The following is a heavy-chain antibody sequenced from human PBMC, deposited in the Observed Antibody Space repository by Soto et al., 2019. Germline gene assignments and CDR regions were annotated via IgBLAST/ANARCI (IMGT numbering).Heavy chain of an antibody. CDR1: GVSISGYY. CDR3: ARDGYGTGRFDY. J-gene: IGHJ4*02. V-gene: IGHV4-4*08. D-gene: IGHD5-12*01. Sequence: SETLSLTCTVSGVSISGYYWSWIRQPPGKRLEWIGYIYSSGSTNYNPSLRSRVTISRDNAKNSLYLQMNSLRAEDTAVYYCARDGYGTGRFDYWGQGTLVTVSS. CDR2: IYSSGST.